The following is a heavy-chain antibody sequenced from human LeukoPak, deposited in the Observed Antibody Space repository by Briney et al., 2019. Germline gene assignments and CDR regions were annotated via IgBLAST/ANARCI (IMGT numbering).Heavy chain of an antibody. V-gene: IGHV4-59*01. CDR3: ASYSGYGLYFDY. CDR1: GGSISSYY. D-gene: IGHD5-12*01. CDR2: IYYSGST. J-gene: IGHJ4*02. Sequence: RASETLSLTCTVSGGSISSYYWSWIRQPPGKGLEWIGYIYYSGSTNYNPSLKSRVTMSVDTSKNQFSLKLSSVTAADTAVYYCASYSGYGLYFDYWGQGTLVTVSS.